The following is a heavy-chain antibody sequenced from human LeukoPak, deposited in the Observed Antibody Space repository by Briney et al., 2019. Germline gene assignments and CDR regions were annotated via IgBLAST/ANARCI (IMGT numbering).Heavy chain of an antibody. CDR2: INWNGGST. Sequence: GGSLRLSCAASGFTFSSYSMSWVRQAPGKGLEWVSGINWNGGSTGYADSVKGRFTISRDNAKNSLYLQMNSLRAEDTALYYCARVRSSGWGIDYWGQGTLVTVSS. CDR3: ARVRSSGWGIDY. D-gene: IGHD6-19*01. CDR1: GFTFSSYS. V-gene: IGHV3-20*04. J-gene: IGHJ4*02.